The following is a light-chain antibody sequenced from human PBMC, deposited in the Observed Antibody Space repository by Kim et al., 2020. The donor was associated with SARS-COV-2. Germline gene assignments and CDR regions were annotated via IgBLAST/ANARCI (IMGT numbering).Light chain of an antibody. Sequence: PGKTARITVGGNNIGSKSVHWYQQKPGQAPVLVVYDDSDRPSGIPERFSGSNSGNTATLTISRVEAGDEADYYCQVWDSSSDLRVVFGGGTQLTVL. CDR2: DDS. CDR1: NIGSKS. V-gene: IGLV3-21*03. CDR3: QVWDSSSDLRVV. J-gene: IGLJ2*01.